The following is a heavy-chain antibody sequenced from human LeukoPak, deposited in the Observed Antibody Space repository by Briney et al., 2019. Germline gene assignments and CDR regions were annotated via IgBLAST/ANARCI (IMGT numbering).Heavy chain of an antibody. CDR1: GFTFSSYS. Sequence: PGGSLRLSCAASGFTFSSYSMNWVRQAPGKGLEWVSSISSSNSYIYYADSVKGRFTISRDNAKNSLYLQMNSLRAEDTAVYYCARRYCSGGSCYHQIDYWGQGTLVTVSS. CDR2: ISSSNSYI. CDR3: ARRYCSGGSCYHQIDY. D-gene: IGHD2-15*01. V-gene: IGHV3-21*01. J-gene: IGHJ4*02.